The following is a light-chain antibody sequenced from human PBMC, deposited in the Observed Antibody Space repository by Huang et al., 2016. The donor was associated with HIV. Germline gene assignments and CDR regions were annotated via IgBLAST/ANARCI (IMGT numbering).Light chain of an antibody. V-gene: IGKV1-5*03. CDR2: QAT. CDR1: QSIVRW. Sequence: DIQMTQSPSIVSASVGDRVTITCRASQSIVRWLAWYQQKPGKAPKLLVYQATNLESGVPSRFSGSGSATEFTLTINSLQPDDFATYYCQQYNSDSWTFGQGTKVEIK. J-gene: IGKJ1*01. CDR3: QQYNSDSWT.